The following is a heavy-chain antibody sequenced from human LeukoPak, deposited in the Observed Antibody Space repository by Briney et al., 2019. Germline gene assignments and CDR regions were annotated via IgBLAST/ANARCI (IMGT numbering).Heavy chain of an antibody. J-gene: IGHJ4*02. Sequence: SETLSLTCTVSGGSIISTTSYWGWIRRPPGKGLEWIGTMYYSGSPYYTPSLKSRVTISVNTSKNQFSLKLSSVTAADTAVYYCARNLRIAAAGTYFDYWGQGTLVTVSS. D-gene: IGHD6-13*01. CDR1: GGSIISTTSY. CDR3: ARNLRIAAAGTYFDY. CDR2: MYYSGSP. V-gene: IGHV4-39*07.